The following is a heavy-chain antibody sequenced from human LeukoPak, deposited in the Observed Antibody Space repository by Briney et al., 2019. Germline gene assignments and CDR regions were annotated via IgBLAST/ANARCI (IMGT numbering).Heavy chain of an antibody. D-gene: IGHD2-15*01. J-gene: IGHJ3*01. V-gene: IGHV3-48*01. CDR1: GFTLSSYS. CDR2: ISSSSSTI. Sequence: GGSLRLSCAVSGFTLSSYSMNWVRQAPGKGLEWVSYISSSSSTICYADSVKGRFTVSRDNAKNSLYLQMNSLRVEDTAVYYCAREGFCTGGSCYSPSPGGMDVWGQGTMVTVSS. CDR3: AREGFCTGGSCYSPSPGGMDV.